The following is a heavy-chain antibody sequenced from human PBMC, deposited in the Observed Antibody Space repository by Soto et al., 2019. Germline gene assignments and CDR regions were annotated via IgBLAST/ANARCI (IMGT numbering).Heavy chain of an antibody. Sequence: ASVKVSCKASGYTFTSYYMHWVRQAPGQGLEWMGIINPSGGSANYAQKLQGRVAMTRDTSTSTVYMELNSLRSEDTAVYYCARPPYPGCINAVCYPLDYWGQGTLVTVSS. D-gene: IGHD2-8*01. CDR1: GYTFTSYY. CDR3: ARPPYPGCINAVCYPLDY. CDR2: INPSGGSA. J-gene: IGHJ4*02. V-gene: IGHV1-46*01.